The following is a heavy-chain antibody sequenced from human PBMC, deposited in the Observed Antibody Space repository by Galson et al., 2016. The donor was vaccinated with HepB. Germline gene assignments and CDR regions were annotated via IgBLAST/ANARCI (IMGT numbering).Heavy chain of an antibody. Sequence: SLRLSCAASGFTVSNNYMRWVRQAPGKGLEWVSLIYSGGSTYYADSVKGRFTISRDSSKNTLYLQMNSLRAEDPAVYYCARNRHCSGGSCYGAWGQGTLVTVSS. CDR1: GFTVSNNY. J-gene: IGHJ5*02. D-gene: IGHD2-15*01. CDR2: IYSGGST. CDR3: ARNRHCSGGSCYGA. V-gene: IGHV3-66*01.